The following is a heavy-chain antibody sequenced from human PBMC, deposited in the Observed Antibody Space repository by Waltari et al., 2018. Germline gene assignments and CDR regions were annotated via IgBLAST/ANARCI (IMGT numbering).Heavy chain of an antibody. CDR1: GYTFTGYY. V-gene: IGHV1-2*06. J-gene: IGHJ4*02. Sequence: QVQLVQSGAEVKKPGASVTVSCKASGYTFTGYYMHWVRQAPGQGLEWMGRINPNSGGTNYAQKFQGRVTMTRDTSISTAYMELSRLRSDDTAVYYCARVNTGRGYPIDYWGQGTLVTVSS. CDR2: INPNSGGT. D-gene: IGHD2-8*02. CDR3: ARVNTGRGYPIDY.